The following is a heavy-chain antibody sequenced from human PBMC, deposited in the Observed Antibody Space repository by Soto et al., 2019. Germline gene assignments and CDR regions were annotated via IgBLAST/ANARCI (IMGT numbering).Heavy chain of an antibody. CDR1: GGTFSSYA. J-gene: IGHJ4*02. V-gene: IGHV1-69*13. CDR3: ASGYCSGGRCHGVFDY. D-gene: IGHD2-15*01. CDR2: IIPIFGTA. Sequence: SVKVSCKASGGTFSSYAISWVRQAPGQGLEWMGGIIPIFGTANYAQKFQGRVTITADESTSTAYMELSSLRSEDTAVYYCASGYCSGGRCHGVFDYWGKGTLVTVSS.